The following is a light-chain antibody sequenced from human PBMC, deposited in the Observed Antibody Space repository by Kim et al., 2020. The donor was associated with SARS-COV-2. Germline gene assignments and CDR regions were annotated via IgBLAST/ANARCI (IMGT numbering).Light chain of an antibody. CDR3: LLYYSGPRV. V-gene: IGLV7-46*01. CDR2: DVS. CDR1: TGDVTSGHF. J-gene: IGLJ3*02. Sequence: PGGTVPLTCAPSTGDVTSGHFPYWFQQKPGQAPTTLIYDVSNKHSWTPARFSGSLLGGKAALTRSGAQPEDEAEYYCLLYYSGPRVFGGGTQLTVL.